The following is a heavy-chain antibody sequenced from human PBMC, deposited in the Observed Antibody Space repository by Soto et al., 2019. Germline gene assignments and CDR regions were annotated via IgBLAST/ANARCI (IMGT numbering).Heavy chain of an antibody. CDR1: GSTINSYA. Sequence: EVQLLESGGDLVQPGGSLTLCCAASGSTINSYAMTWVRQAPGKGLEWVSLISASGTSTYYADSVKGRFTISRDNSKNMVYLQMNSLRAEDTAVYYCAKDLRLELRGGDYWGQGTLVTVSS. CDR3: AKDLRLELRGGDY. D-gene: IGHD1-7*01. J-gene: IGHJ4*02. V-gene: IGHV3-23*01. CDR2: ISASGTST.